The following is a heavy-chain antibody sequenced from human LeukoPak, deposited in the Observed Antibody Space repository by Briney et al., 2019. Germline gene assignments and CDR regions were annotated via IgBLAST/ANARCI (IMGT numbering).Heavy chain of an antibody. CDR2: IYSGGST. J-gene: IGHJ4*02. D-gene: IGHD6-13*01. Sequence: PGGSLRLSCAASGFTVSSNYMSWVRQAPGKGLEWVSVIYSGGSTYYADSVKGRFTISRDNAKNTLYLQMNSLRAEDTAVYYCARGLGGYTSSQAYWGQGTLVTVSS. CDR1: GFTVSSNY. CDR3: ARGLGGYTSSQAY. V-gene: IGHV3-53*01.